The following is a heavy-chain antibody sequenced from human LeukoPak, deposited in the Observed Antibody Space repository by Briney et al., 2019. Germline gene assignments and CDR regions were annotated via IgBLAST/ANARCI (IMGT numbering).Heavy chain of an antibody. CDR2: IIPIFGTA. CDR1: GGTFSSYA. CDR3: AARDLATDYYDIPPFQH. D-gene: IGHD3-22*01. J-gene: IGHJ1*01. V-gene: IGHV1-69*05. Sequence: GSSVKVSCKASGGTFSSYAISWVRQAPGQGLEWMGGIIPIFGTANYAQKFQGRVTITTDESTSTAYMELSSLRSEDTAVYYCAARDLATDYYDIPPFQHWGQGTLVTVSS.